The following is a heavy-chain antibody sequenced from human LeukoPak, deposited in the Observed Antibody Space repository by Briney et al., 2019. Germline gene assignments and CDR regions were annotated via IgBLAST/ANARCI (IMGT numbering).Heavy chain of an antibody. CDR3: AHRPVDSSGYYSDFDY. Sequence: ESGPTLVKPTQTLTLTCTFSGFSLSSSRVGVGWIRQPPGKALEWLALIYWSDDKRYSPSLKSRLTITKDTSKNQVVLTMTNMDPVDTATYYCAHRPVDSSGYYSDFDYWGQGTLVTVSS. J-gene: IGHJ4*02. CDR2: IYWSDDK. CDR1: GFSLSSSRVG. D-gene: IGHD3-22*01. V-gene: IGHV2-5*01.